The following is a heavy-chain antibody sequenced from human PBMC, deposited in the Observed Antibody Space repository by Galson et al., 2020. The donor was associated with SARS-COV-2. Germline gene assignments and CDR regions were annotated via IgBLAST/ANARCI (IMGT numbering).Heavy chain of an antibody. V-gene: IGHV4-31*03. CDR1: GGSISSGGYH. Sequence: SETLSLPCTVSGGSISSGGYHWRWIRQHPGKGLEWIGYLYYSGRTYHNPSLKSRVTISVDTSKNQFSLKLGSVTAADTAVYYCARGKGQGVAQGCWYFELWGRGTRVTVSS. J-gene: IGHJ2*01. D-gene: IGHD2-15*01. CDR3: ARGKGQGVAQGCWYFEL. CDR2: LYYSGRT.